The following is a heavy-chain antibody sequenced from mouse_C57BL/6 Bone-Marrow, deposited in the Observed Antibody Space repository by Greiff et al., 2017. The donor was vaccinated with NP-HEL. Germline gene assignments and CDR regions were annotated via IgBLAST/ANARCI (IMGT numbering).Heavy chain of an antibody. D-gene: IGHD2-1*01. Sequence: QVQLQQPGAELVMPGASVKLSCKASGYTFTSYWMHWVKQRPGQGLEWIGEIDPADSYTNYNQKFKGKSTLTVDKSYSTAYMQLSSLTSEDSAFYYCARVFLYYGNYSAIDYWGQGTSVTVSS. V-gene: IGHV1-69*01. CDR1: GYTFTSYW. CDR3: ARVFLYYGNYSAIDY. J-gene: IGHJ4*01. CDR2: IDPADSYT.